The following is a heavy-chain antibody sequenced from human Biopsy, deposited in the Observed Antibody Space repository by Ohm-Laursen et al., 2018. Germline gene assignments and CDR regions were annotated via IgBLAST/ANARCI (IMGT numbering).Heavy chain of an antibody. CDR2: IIPILHVP. V-gene: IGHV1-69*04. Sequence: AASVKVSCKASGDTFTTSAISWVRQAPGQGLEWMGRIIPILHVPTYAQSFQGRVTISADKSTSTAYMELSGLRSEDTAVYYCAGDINNWNVNYWGQGTLVIVSS. J-gene: IGHJ4*02. CDR3: AGDINNWNVNY. D-gene: IGHD1-20*01. CDR1: GDTFTTSA.